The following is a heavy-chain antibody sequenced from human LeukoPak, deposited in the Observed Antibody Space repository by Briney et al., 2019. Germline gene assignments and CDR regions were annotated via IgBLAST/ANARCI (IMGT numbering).Heavy chain of an antibody. CDR3: ARGNYGSGSYYVVDFDS. V-gene: IGHV4-59*01. CDR2: IYHSGNT. Sequence: SETLSLTCTVSGDSIRNFYWNWVRQPPGKGLEWIGYIYHSGNTNFNPSLKSRLTMSIDTSKNQFSLRLTSVTAADTAIYYCARGNYGSGSYYVVDFDSWGQGTLVTVSS. D-gene: IGHD3-10*01. CDR1: GDSIRNFY. J-gene: IGHJ4*02.